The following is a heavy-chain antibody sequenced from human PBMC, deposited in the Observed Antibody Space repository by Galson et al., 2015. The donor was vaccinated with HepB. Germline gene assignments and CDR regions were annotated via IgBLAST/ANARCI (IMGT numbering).Heavy chain of an antibody. J-gene: IGHJ6*02. V-gene: IGHV1-58*01. CDR3: AAEVRYQLLSWYGMDV. D-gene: IGHD2-2*01. CDR2: IVVGSGNT. CDR1: GFTFSSSA. Sequence: SVKVSCKASGFTFSSSAVQWVRKARGQRLEWIGWIVVGSGNTNYAQKFQERVTITKDMSTSIAYMELSSLRSDDTAVYYCAAEVRYQLLSWYGMDVWGQGTTVTVSS.